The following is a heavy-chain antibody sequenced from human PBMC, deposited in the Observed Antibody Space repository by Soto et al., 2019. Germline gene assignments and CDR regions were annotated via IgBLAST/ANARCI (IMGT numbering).Heavy chain of an antibody. CDR3: EKDYVFRYFAWRPGSDYYYYGMDV. D-gene: IGHD3-9*01. CDR2: ISGSGGST. J-gene: IGHJ6*04. V-gene: IGHV3-23*01. Sequence: PGGSLRLSCAASGCTFSSYAMSWVRQAPGKGLEWVSAISGSGGSTYYADSVKGRFTISRDNSKNTLYLQMNSLRAEYTAVYYCEKDYVFRYFAWRPGSDYYYYGMDVWGTGTTVTVSS. CDR1: GCTFSSYA.